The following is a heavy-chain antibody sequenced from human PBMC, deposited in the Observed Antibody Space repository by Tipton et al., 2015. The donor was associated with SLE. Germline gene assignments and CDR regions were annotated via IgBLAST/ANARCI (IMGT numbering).Heavy chain of an antibody. Sequence: QLVQSGPEVKKPGASVKVSCKASGYTFTSYAISWVRQAPGQGLEWMGWISAYNGNTNYAQKLQGRVTITADESTSTAYMELSSLRSEDTAVYYCARGRESGYDRRYSSGWYYFDYWGQGTLVTVSS. V-gene: IGHV1-18*01. CDR3: ARGRESGYDRRYSSGWYYFDY. CDR1: GYTFTSYA. CDR2: ISAYNGNT. D-gene: IGHD6-19*01. J-gene: IGHJ4*02.